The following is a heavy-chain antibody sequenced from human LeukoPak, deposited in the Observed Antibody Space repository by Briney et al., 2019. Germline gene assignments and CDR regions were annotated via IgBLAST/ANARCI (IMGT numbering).Heavy chain of an antibody. CDR1: GFTFSSYG. CDR2: ISGSGGST. D-gene: IGHD5-12*01. Sequence: GGSLRLSCAASGFTFSSYGMSWVRQAPGKGLGWVSAISGSGGSTYYADSVKGRFTISRDNSKNTLYLQMNSLRAEDTAVYYCAKDLSGRGSYWGQGTLVTVSS. J-gene: IGHJ4*02. V-gene: IGHV3-23*01. CDR3: AKDLSGRGSY.